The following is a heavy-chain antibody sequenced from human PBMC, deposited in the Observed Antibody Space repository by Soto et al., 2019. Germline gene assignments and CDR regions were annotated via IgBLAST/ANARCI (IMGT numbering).Heavy chain of an antibody. V-gene: IGHV4-59*01. J-gene: IGHJ5*02. D-gene: IGHD6-13*01. CDR3: ARDSPYSSSWGWFDP. CDR1: GGSISSYY. Sequence: SETLSLTCTVSGGSISSYYWSWIRQPPGKGLEWIGYIYYSGSTNYNPSLKSRVTISVDTSKNQFSLKLSPVTAADTAVYYCARDSPYSSSWGWFDPWGQGTLVTVSS. CDR2: IYYSGST.